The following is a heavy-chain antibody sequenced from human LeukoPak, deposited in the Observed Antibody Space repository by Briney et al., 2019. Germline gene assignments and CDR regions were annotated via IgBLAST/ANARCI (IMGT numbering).Heavy chain of an antibody. Sequence: GGSLRLSCAASGFTFSSYWMSWVRQALGKGLEWVANIKQDGSEKYYVDSVKGRFTISRDNAKNSLYLQMNSLRAEDTAVYYCARVGRWLRFLFDYWGQGTLVTVSS. D-gene: IGHD5-12*01. V-gene: IGHV3-7*01. CDR1: GFTFSSYW. CDR2: IKQDGSEK. CDR3: ARVGRWLRFLFDY. J-gene: IGHJ4*02.